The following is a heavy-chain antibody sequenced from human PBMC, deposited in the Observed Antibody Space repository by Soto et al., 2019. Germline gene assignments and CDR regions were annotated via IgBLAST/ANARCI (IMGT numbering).Heavy chain of an antibody. D-gene: IGHD3-16*02. Sequence: QVQLVQSGAEVKKPGSSVKVSCKASGGTFSSYTISWVRQAPGQGFEWMGRIIPILGIANYAQKFQGRVTITADKSTSTAYMELSSLRSEDTAVYYCARVGYQVENYWGQGTLVTVSS. CDR2: IIPILGIA. J-gene: IGHJ4*02. CDR3: ARVGYQVENY. V-gene: IGHV1-69*02. CDR1: GGTFSSYT.